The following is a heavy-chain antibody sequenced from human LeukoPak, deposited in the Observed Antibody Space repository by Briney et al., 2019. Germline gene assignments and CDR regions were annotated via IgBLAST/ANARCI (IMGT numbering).Heavy chain of an antibody. J-gene: IGHJ4*02. V-gene: IGHV5-51*01. CDR2: IYPGDSDT. CDR1: GYSFTRYW. Sequence: GESLKISCKGSGYSFTRYWIGWVRQMPGKGLEWMGTIYPGDSDTRYSPSFQGQVTISADKSISTAYLQWSSLKASDSAMYYCARWYSGSSFYFDYWGQGTLVTVSS. D-gene: IGHD1-26*01. CDR3: ARWYSGSSFYFDY.